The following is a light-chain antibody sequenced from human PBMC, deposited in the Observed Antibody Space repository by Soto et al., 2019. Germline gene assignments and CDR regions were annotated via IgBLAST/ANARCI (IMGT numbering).Light chain of an antibody. CDR1: QSVSSSY. V-gene: IGKV3-15*01. Sequence: EIVLTQSPGTLSLSPGERATLSCRASQSVSSSYLAWYQQKPGQAPRLLIYGASTRATGIPARFSGSASGTEFTLTISSLQSEDFAVYYCQQFNNWPPTFGQGTKVDIK. J-gene: IGKJ1*01. CDR3: QQFNNWPPT. CDR2: GAS.